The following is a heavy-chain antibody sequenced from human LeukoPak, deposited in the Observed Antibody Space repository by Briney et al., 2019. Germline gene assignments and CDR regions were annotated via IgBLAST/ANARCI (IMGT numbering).Heavy chain of an antibody. CDR1: GFTFSSYG. D-gene: IGHD3-10*01. Sequence: GGSLRLSCAASGFTFSSYGMHWVRQAPGKGLEWGAVISYDGSNKYYADSVKGRFTISRDNSKNTLYLQMNSLRAGDTAVYYCAKDAREWFGELLGIDYWGQGALVTVSS. CDR3: AKDAREWFGELLGIDY. J-gene: IGHJ4*02. V-gene: IGHV3-30*18. CDR2: ISYDGSNK.